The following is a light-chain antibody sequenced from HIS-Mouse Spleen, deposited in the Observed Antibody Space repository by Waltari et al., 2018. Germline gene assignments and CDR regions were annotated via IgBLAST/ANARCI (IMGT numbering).Light chain of an antibody. J-gene: IGLJ3*02. CDR2: EGS. CDR3: CSYAGSSTWV. V-gene: IGLV2-23*01. CDR1: SSDVGSYNL. Sequence: QSALTQPASVSGSPGQSITISCTGTSSDVGSYNLVSWYQPHQGKAPKLMIYEGSKRPSGVSNRFSGSKSGKTASLTISGLQAEDEADYYCCSYAGSSTWVFGGGTKLTVL.